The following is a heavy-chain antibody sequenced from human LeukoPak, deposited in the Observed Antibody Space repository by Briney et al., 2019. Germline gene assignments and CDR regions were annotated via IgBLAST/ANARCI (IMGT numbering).Heavy chain of an antibody. V-gene: IGHV3-23*01. J-gene: IGHJ4*02. D-gene: IGHD2-8*01. CDR3: ATGQAVEWWLASTYYDY. CDR1: KFTFVNYA. CDR2: XXXXGDAT. Sequence: PGGSLRLPCAASKFTFVNYAMSWVRQAPGKGLXXXXXXXXXGDATYYADSVKGRFTISRDNSKSTLYLQMNSLRAEDTALYYCATGQAVEWWLASTYYDYWGQGTLVTVSS.